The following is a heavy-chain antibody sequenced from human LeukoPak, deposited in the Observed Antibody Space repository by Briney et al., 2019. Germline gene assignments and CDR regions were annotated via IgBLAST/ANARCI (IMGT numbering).Heavy chain of an antibody. CDR1: GFTFSDYY. D-gene: IGHD6-13*01. Sequence: GGSLRLSCAASGFTFSDYYMSWIRQAPGKGLEWVSYISRSGSTIYYADSVEGRFTISRDNVNNALFLQMNNLRPEDTAIYYCARVRQPSLRNYFDLWGQGTRVTVSS. CDR3: ARVRQPSLRNYFDL. CDR2: ISRSGSTI. V-gene: IGHV3-11*04. J-gene: IGHJ4*02.